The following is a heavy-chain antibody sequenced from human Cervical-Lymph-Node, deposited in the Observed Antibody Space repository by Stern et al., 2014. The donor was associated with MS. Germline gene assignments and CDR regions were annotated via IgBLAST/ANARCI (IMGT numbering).Heavy chain of an antibody. J-gene: IGHJ4*02. CDR1: GGSINSGGYY. D-gene: IGHD3-22*01. Sequence: VHLVESGPGLVKPSQTLSLTCTVSGGSINSGGYYWSWIRQHPGEGLEWIGYIYYTGSTYFNPSLESRVTISIDTSKNQFSLRLSSVTAADTAVYYCARANDHYYDSSGYFDYWGQGTLVTVSS. CDR3: ARANDHYYDSSGYFDY. V-gene: IGHV4-31*03. CDR2: IYYTGST.